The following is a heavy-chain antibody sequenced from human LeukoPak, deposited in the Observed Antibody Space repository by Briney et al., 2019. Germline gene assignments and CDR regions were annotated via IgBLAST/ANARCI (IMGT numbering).Heavy chain of an antibody. CDR3: AKDDGSYPYYYYYYGMDV. V-gene: IGHV3-23*01. CDR2: ISGSGGST. J-gene: IGHJ6*02. Sequence: GGSLRLSRAASGFTFSSYAMSWVRQAPGKGLEWVSAISGSGGSTYYADSVKGRFTISRDNSKNTLYLQMNSLRAEDTAVYYCAKDDGSYPYYYYYYGMDVWGQGTTVTVSS. D-gene: IGHD1-26*01. CDR1: GFTFSSYA.